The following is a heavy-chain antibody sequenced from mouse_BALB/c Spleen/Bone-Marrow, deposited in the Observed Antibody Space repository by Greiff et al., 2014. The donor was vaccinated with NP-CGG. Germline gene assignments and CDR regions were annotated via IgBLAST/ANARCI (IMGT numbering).Heavy chain of an antibody. J-gene: IGHJ4*01. D-gene: IGHD2-14*01. CDR2: ISYGGSYI. CDR3: ARDRGVQGYAMDY. V-gene: IGHV5-4*02. CDR1: GFTFSDFY. Sequence: EVQLVESGGGLVKPGGSLKLSCAASGFTFSDFYMYWVRQTPEKRLEWVATISYGGSYIYYPDSVKGRFTISRDDAENNLYLQMSSLKSEDTAMYYCARDRGVQGYAMDYWGQGTSVTVSS.